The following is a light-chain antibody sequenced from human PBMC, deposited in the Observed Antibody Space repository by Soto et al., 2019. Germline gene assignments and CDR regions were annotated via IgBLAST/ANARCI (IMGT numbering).Light chain of an antibody. CDR3: QQSYSTLWT. CDR1: QSISSY. V-gene: IGKV1-39*01. Sequence: DIQMTQSPSSLSASVGDRVTITCRASQSISSYLNWYQQKPGKAPKLLIYAASSLQSGVPSRFSGSGSATDFTLTISSLQPEDFETYYCQQSYSTLWTFGQGTKVEIK. CDR2: AAS. J-gene: IGKJ1*01.